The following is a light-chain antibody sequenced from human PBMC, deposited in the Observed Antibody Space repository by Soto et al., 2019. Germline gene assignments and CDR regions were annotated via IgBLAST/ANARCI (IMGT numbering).Light chain of an antibody. J-gene: IGLJ3*02. CDR1: SSDVGGYNY. V-gene: IGLV2-11*01. CDR2: HVS. CDR3: CSYAGSYSGV. Sequence: QSVLTQPRSVSGSPGQSVTISCTGTSSDVGGYNYVSWYQQHPGKAPKFIIYHVSERPSGVPDRFSGSKSGDTASLTISGLQIEDEADYYCCSYAGSYSGVFGGGTQLTVL.